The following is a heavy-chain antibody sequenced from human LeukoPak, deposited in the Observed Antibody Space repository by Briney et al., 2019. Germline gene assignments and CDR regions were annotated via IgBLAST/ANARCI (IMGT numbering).Heavy chain of an antibody. V-gene: IGHV1-24*01. J-gene: IGHJ4*02. CDR1: GYTLTELS. D-gene: IGHD3-10*01. CDR3: VPYGSGSYPLDY. Sequence: GASVTVSCKVSGYTLTELSMHWVRQAPGKGLEWMGGFDPEDGETIYAQKFQGRVTMTEDTSTDTAYMELSSLRSEDTAVYYCVPYGSGSYPLDYWGQGTLVTVSS. CDR2: FDPEDGET.